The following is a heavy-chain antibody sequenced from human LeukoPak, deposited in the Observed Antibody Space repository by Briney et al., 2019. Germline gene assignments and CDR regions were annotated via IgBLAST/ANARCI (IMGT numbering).Heavy chain of an antibody. D-gene: IGHD5-24*01. CDR1: GGSISSYY. Sequence: SETLSLTCTVSGGSISSYYWSWIRQPPGKGLEWIGYIYYSGSTNYNPSLESRVPISVDTSKNQFSLKLSSVTAADTAVYYCARRRDDPQGGNWFDPWGQGTLVTVSS. CDR2: IYYSGST. V-gene: IGHV4-59*01. J-gene: IGHJ5*02. CDR3: ARRRDDPQGGNWFDP.